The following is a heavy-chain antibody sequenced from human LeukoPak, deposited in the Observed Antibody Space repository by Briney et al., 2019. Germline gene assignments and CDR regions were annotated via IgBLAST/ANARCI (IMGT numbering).Heavy chain of an antibody. V-gene: IGHV1-69*08. J-gene: IGHJ4*02. CDR2: IIPVLGTA. CDR3: ARGKGFVGYFVF. Sequence: ASVKVPCKASGGTSSSSTVSWVRQAPGQGLEWMGRIIPVLGTAEYAPKFQGRVTINADKSTSTTYMELRSLSSEDTAVYFCARGKGFVGYFVFWGQGTLVTVSS. CDR1: GGTSSSST. D-gene: IGHD3-3*01.